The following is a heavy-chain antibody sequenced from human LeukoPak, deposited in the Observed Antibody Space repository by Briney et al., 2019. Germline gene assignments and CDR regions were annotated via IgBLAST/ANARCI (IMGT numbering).Heavy chain of an antibody. D-gene: IGHD3-9*01. J-gene: IGHJ5*02. CDR1: GYTFTKHY. Sequence: ASVKVSCKASGYTFTKHYMHWVRQAPGQGLEWRGWINPASGGTNYAQWFRGRVTMTRDTSISTVYMELSRLRSYDTAVYYCARDLGLYFDWLPPNCFDPLGQGTLVTVSS. CDR2: INPASGGT. V-gene: IGHV1-2*02. CDR3: ARDLGLYFDWLPPNCFDP.